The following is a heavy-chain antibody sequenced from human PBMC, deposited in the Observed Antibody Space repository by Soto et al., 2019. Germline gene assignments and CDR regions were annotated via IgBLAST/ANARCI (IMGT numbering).Heavy chain of an antibody. D-gene: IGHD5-12*01. Sequence: SVKVSCKTSGATFSSYAITWVRQAPGQGLEWMGGIVPTVDTSTYAQKFQGRVTITADKFTNTVYMELSSLRSDDTAVYYCVRVVSIPGYPDNWGQGTLVTVSS. V-gene: IGHV1-69*06. J-gene: IGHJ4*02. CDR3: VRVVSIPGYPDN. CDR1: GATFSSYA. CDR2: IVPTVDTS.